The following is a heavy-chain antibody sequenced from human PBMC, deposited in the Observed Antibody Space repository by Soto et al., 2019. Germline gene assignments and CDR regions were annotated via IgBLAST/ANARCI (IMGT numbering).Heavy chain of an antibody. CDR2: INPNSGGT. D-gene: IGHD3-16*01. CDR1: GYTFTGYY. J-gene: IGHJ6*02. CDR3: AREGGPFWDYYYYGMDV. V-gene: IGHV1-2*04. Sequence: GASVKVSCKASGYTFTGYYMHWVRQAPGQGLEWMGWINPNSGGTNYAQKFQGWVTMTRDTSISTAYMELSRLRSDDTAVYYCAREGGPFWDYYYYGMDVWGQGTTVTVSS.